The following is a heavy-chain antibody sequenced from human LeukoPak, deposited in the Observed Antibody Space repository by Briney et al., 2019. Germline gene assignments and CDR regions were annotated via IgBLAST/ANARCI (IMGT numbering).Heavy chain of an antibody. CDR2: ISWSGGSI. CDR1: GIVFDDYA. CDR3: GKDIGGEYYGRGGMDV. J-gene: IGHJ6*02. Sequence: PGRSLGLSCVVSGIVFDDYAMNWVRQVPGKGLEWVSGISWSGGSIGYADSVKGRFTVFRDNAKNSLYLQMNDLKTEDTAVYYCGKDIGGEYYGRGGMDVWGRGTTVTVS. D-gene: IGHD2/OR15-2a*01. V-gene: IGHV3-9*01.